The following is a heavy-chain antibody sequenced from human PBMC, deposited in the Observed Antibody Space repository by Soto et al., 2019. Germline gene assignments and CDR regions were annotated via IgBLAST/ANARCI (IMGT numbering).Heavy chain of an antibody. J-gene: IGHJ3*02. V-gene: IGHV3-48*02. Sequence: GGSLRLSCAASGFTFSSYSMNWVRQAPGKGLEWVSYISSSSSTIYYADSVKGRFTISRDNAKNSLYLQMNSLRDEDTAVYYCARDRTLTGDQPATDAFDIWGQGTMVTVSS. D-gene: IGHD7-27*01. CDR1: GFTFSSYS. CDR3: ARDRTLTGDQPATDAFDI. CDR2: ISSSSSTI.